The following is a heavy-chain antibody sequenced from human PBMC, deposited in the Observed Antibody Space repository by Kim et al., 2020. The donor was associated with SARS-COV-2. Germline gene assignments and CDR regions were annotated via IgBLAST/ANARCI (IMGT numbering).Heavy chain of an antibody. CDR3: AKNLNDFWSDLYYYYYYGMDV. CDR2: ISGSGGST. V-gene: IGHV3-23*01. D-gene: IGHD3-3*01. Sequence: GGSLRLSCAASGFTFSSYAMSWVRQAPGKGLEWVSAISGSGGSTYYADSVKGRFTISRDNSKNTLYLQMNSLRAEDTAVYYCAKNLNDFWSDLYYYYYYGMDVWGQGTTVTVSS. CDR1: GFTFSSYA. J-gene: IGHJ6*02.